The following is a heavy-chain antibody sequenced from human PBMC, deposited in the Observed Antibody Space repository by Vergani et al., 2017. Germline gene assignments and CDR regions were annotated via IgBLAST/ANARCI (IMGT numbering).Heavy chain of an antibody. Sequence: EVQLVESGGGLVQPGRSLRLSCAASGFTFDDYAMHWVRQAPGKGLEWVSGISWNSGSIGYADSVKGRFTISRDNAKNSLYLQMNSLRVEDTAVYYCAKVENGMLAVAGIDYWGQGTLVTVSS. CDR1: GFTFDDYA. J-gene: IGHJ4*02. CDR3: AKVENGMLAVAGIDY. V-gene: IGHV3-9*01. CDR2: ISWNSGSI. D-gene: IGHD6-19*01.